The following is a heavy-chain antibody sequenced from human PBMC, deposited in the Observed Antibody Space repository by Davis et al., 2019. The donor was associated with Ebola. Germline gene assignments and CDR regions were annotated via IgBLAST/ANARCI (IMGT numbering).Heavy chain of an antibody. D-gene: IGHD3-3*01. CDR1: GFTLSSYA. V-gene: IGHV3-30-3*01. Sequence: GESLKTSCAASGFTLSSYAMHRVRQAPGKGLEWVAVISYDGSNKYYANSVNGRFTISRDNSKNTLYLQMNSLRAEDTAVYYCARDAYYDFWSGYYHGGYFDYWGQGTLVTVSS. J-gene: IGHJ4*02. CDR2: ISYDGSNK. CDR3: ARDAYYDFWSGYYHGGYFDY.